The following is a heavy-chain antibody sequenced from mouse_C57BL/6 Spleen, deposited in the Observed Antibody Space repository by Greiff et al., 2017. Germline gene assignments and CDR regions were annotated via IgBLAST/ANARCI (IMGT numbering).Heavy chain of an antibody. V-gene: IGHV1-82*01. D-gene: IGHD2-5*01. Sequence: VHLVESGPELVKPGASVKISCKASGYAFSSSWMNWVKQRPGKGLEWIGRIYPGDGDTNYNGKFKGKATLTADKSSSKAYMQLSSLTSEDSAVYFGARLGSNYWYFDVWGTGTTVTVSS. CDR3: ARLGSNYWYFDV. CDR1: GYAFSSSW. CDR2: IYPGDGDT. J-gene: IGHJ1*03.